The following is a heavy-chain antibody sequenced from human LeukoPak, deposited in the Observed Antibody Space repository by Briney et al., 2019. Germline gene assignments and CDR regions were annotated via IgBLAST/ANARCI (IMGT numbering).Heavy chain of an antibody. V-gene: IGHV3-30*02. Sequence: PGGSLRLSCAASGFTFSSYGMHWVRQAPGKGLKWVAFIRYDGSNKYYADSVKGRFTISRDNSKNTLYLQMNSLRAEDTAVYYCAKDIVVVPALHDAFDIWGQGTMVTVSS. CDR1: GFTFSSYG. D-gene: IGHD2-2*01. J-gene: IGHJ3*02. CDR2: IRYDGSNK. CDR3: AKDIVVVPALHDAFDI.